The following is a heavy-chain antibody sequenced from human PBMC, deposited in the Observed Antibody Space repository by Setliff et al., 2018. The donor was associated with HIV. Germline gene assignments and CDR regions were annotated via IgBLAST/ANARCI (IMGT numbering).Heavy chain of an antibody. J-gene: IGHJ4*02. CDR1: GDSIVSDDSTISHH. CDR3: VVYFGGNGGRGL. CDR2: TPYSGST. V-gene: IGHV4-59*11. D-gene: IGHD2-15*01. Sequence: PSETLSLTCRFSGDSIVSDDSTISHHCSWIRQPPGRGLEWIGTTPYSGSTNYNPSLRSRVTISLDTSTNQFSLRLNSVTAADTAHYFCVVYFGGNGGRGLWGQGTLVTVSS.